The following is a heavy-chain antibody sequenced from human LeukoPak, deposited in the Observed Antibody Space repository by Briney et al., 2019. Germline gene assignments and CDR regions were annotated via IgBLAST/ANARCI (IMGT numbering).Heavy chain of an antibody. CDR3: ARRGYVHPFDY. D-gene: IGHD2-2*01. Sequence: MHGASLQISCQGSGCSFTSYWIGWVRQLPGKGLEGMGIIYPGDSDTRYSPSFQGQVTISADKSISTAYLQWSSLKASDTAMYYCARRGYVHPFDYWGQGTLVTVSS. V-gene: IGHV5-51*01. CDR1: GCSFTSYW. J-gene: IGHJ4*02. CDR2: IYPGDSDT.